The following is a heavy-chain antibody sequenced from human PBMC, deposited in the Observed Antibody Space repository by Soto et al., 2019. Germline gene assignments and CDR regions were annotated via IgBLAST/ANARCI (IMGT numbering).Heavy chain of an antibody. CDR3: ARYRDYGDYGYFDS. CDR1: GGSVSSGNFY. J-gene: IGHJ4*02. Sequence: QVQLQESGPGLVKPSETLSLTCTVSGGSVSSGNFYWTWIRQPPGKGLEWIGYIYHIETTNYNASLRTRVTVSVDTSKNQFSLRLTSVTAADTAVYYCARYRDYGDYGYFDSWGQGTLVTVSS. CDR2: IYHIETT. V-gene: IGHV4-61*01. D-gene: IGHD4-17*01.